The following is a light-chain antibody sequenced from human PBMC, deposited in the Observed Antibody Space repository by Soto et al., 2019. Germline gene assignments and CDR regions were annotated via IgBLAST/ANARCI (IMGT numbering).Light chain of an antibody. CDR1: SSDDGSYNL. Sequence: QSVLTQPASVSGSPGQSITISCTGTSSDDGSYNLVSWYQQRPGKAPKLMIYEGSKRPSGVSNRFSGSKSGNTASLTISGLQAEDEADYYCCSYAGSSTPNWVFGGGTKLTVL. V-gene: IGLV2-23*01. CDR2: EGS. CDR3: CSYAGSSTPNWV. J-gene: IGLJ3*02.